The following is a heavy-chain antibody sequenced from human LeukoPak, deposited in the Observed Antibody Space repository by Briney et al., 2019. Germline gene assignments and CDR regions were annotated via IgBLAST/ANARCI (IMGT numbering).Heavy chain of an antibody. V-gene: IGHV3-7*03. CDR2: IRQDGSEK. CDR1: GFTFSSYW. CDR3: AKTPLAVAPGDSFDY. D-gene: IGHD6-19*01. J-gene: IGHJ4*02. Sequence: GGSLRLSCAASGFTFSSYWRSWVRQAPGKGLEWVANIRQDGSEKYYVDSVKGRFTISRDNAKNTLYLQMNSLRADDTAVYYCAKTPLAVAPGDSFDYWGQATLVTVSS.